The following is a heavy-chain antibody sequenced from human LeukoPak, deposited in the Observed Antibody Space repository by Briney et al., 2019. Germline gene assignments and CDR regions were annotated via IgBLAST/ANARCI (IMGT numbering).Heavy chain of an antibody. CDR3: AKMVHTEQWLVPFDY. CDR2: ISDSGSST. J-gene: IGHJ4*02. Sequence: GGPLRLSCAASGFTFSSFAMRWVRQAPGEGVEGVSAISDSGSSTYYPDSVKGRFTISRDNSKNTLSLQMNSLSAEDTAVYYCAKMVHTEQWLVPFDYWGQGTLVTVSS. D-gene: IGHD6-19*01. V-gene: IGHV3-23*01. CDR1: GFTFSSFA.